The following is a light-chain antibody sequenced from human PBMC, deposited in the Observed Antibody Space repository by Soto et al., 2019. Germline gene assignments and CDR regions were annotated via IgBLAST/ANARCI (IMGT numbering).Light chain of an antibody. CDR2: EVS. Sequence: QSVLTQPGSVSGSPGQSITISCTGTSSDIGGYNYVSWYQQHPGKAPKLMIYEVSNRPSGVSNRFSGSKSGNTASLTISGLQAEDEADYYCSSYAGSNNFVFGTGTKVTVL. V-gene: IGLV2-14*01. CDR3: SSYAGSNNFV. CDR1: SSDIGGYNY. J-gene: IGLJ1*01.